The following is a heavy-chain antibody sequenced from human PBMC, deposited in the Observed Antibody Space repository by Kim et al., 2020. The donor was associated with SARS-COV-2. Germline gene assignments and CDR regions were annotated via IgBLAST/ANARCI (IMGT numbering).Heavy chain of an antibody. D-gene: IGHD3-3*01. CDR3: ARGRDFWSGYYYYYGMDV. V-gene: IGHV4-34*01. J-gene: IGHJ6*02. Sequence: SETLSLTCAVYGGSFSGYYWSWIRQPPGKGLEWIGEINHSGSTNYNPSLKSRVTISVDTSKNQFSLKLSSVTAADTAVYYCARGRDFWSGYYYYYGMDVWGQGTTVTVSS. CDR2: INHSGST. CDR1: GGSFSGYY.